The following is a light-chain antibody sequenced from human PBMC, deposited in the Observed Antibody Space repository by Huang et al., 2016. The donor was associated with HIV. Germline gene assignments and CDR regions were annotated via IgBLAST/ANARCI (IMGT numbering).Light chain of an antibody. CDR2: GAS. Sequence: EILMTQSPATLSLSPGERATLSCRASQRVSSNLAWYQQKPGQAPRLLIYGASTRATGIPSRFRGSGSGTEFTLTISSLQSEDFAVFYCQQYNNWPGTFGQGTKLEI. CDR3: QQYNNWPGT. J-gene: IGKJ2*01. V-gene: IGKV3-15*01. CDR1: QRVSSN.